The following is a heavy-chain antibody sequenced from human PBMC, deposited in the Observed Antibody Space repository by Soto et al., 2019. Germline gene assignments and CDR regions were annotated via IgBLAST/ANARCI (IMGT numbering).Heavy chain of an antibody. CDR1: GGSFSGYY. CDR2: INHSGST. J-gene: IGHJ4*02. CDR3: ARGQREIDFGDLFDY. V-gene: IGHV4-34*01. Sequence: QVQLQQWGAGLLKPSETLSLTCAVYGGSFSGYYWSWIRQPPGKGLEWIGEINHSGSTNYNPSLKSRVTISVDTSKNQFSLKLSSVTAADTAVYYCARGQREIDFGDLFDYWGQGTLVTVSS. D-gene: IGHD3-16*01.